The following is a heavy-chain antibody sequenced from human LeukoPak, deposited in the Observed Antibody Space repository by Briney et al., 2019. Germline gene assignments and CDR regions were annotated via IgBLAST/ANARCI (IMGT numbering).Heavy chain of an antibody. Sequence: SETLSLTCTVSGGSISSYYWSWIRQPPGKGLEWIGYIYYSGSTNYNPSLKSRVTISVDTSKNQFSLKLSSVTAADTAVYYCARASALGRYYGSSGYPRTDAFDIWGQGTMVTVSS. CDR2: IYYSGST. CDR3: ARASALGRYYGSSGYPRTDAFDI. V-gene: IGHV4-59*01. D-gene: IGHD3-22*01. CDR1: GGSISSYY. J-gene: IGHJ3*02.